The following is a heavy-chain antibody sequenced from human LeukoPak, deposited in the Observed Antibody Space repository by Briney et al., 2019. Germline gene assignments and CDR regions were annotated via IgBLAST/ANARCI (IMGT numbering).Heavy chain of an antibody. D-gene: IGHD3-22*01. Sequence: ASVEVSCKASGYTFTGYYMHWVRQAPGQGLEWMGRINPNSGGTNYAQKFQGRVTMTRDTSISTAYMELSRLRSDDTAVYYCARVRYDSSGYFYWGQGTLVTVSS. CDR3: ARVRYDSSGYFY. CDR2: INPNSGGT. CDR1: GYTFTGYY. J-gene: IGHJ4*02. V-gene: IGHV1-2*06.